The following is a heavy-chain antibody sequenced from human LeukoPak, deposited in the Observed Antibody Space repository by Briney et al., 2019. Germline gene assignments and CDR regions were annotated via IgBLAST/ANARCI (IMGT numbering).Heavy chain of an antibody. CDR1: GFTFSSYE. J-gene: IGHJ6*04. CDR3: AELGITMIGGV. D-gene: IGHD3-10*02. V-gene: IGHV3-48*03. Sequence: GGSLRLSCAASGFTFSSYEMNWVRQAPGKGLEWVSYISSSGSTIYYADSAKGRFTISRDNAKNSLYLQMNSLRAEDTAVYYCAELGITMIGGVWGKGTTVAVSS. CDR2: ISSSGSTI.